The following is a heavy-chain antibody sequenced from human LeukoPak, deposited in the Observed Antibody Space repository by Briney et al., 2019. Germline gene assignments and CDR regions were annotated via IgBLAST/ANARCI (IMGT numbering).Heavy chain of an antibody. V-gene: IGHV1-69*01. J-gene: IGHJ6*04. CDR2: IIPIFGTA. CDR1: GGTFSSYA. Sequence: ASVKVSCKASGGTFSSYAISWVRQAPGQGLEWRGGIIPIFGTANYAQKFQGRVTITADESTSTAYMELSSLRSEDTAVYYCARVQRDQNYYNYGMHVWGKGPTVTVSS. CDR3: ARVQRDQNYYNYGMHV.